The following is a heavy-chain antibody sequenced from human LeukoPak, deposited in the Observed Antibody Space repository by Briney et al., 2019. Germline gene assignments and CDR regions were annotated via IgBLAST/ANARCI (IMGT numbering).Heavy chain of an antibody. J-gene: IGHJ4*02. D-gene: IGHD3-10*01. V-gene: IGHV3-33*01. Sequence: GGSLRLSCAASGFTFSDHGMHWARQAPGKGLEWVAIIWYNGSKKYYAESVKGRFTISRDNSKNTLYLQMSSLRAEDTAVYYCARDPHGSGDGYFDYWGQGTLVTVSS. CDR2: IWYNGSKK. CDR1: GFTFSDHG. CDR3: ARDPHGSGDGYFDY.